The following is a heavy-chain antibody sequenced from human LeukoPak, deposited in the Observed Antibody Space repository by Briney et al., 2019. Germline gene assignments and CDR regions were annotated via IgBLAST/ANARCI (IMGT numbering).Heavy chain of an antibody. V-gene: IGHV4-34*01. CDR3: ARLHYYDSSGYFDY. J-gene: IGHJ4*02. Sequence: SETLSLTCAVCGGSFSGHYWSWIRQPPGKGLEWIGEINHSGSTNYNPSLKSRVTISVDTSKNQFSLKLSSVTAADTAVYYCARLHYYDSSGYFDYWGQGTLVTVSS. CDR2: INHSGST. D-gene: IGHD3-22*01. CDR1: GGSFSGHY.